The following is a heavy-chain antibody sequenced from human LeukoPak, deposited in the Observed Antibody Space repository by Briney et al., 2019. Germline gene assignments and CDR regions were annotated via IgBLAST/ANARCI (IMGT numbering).Heavy chain of an antibody. CDR2: ISSSSSYI. D-gene: IGHD1-7*01. CDR1: GFTFSSYS. Sequence: TGGSLRLSCAASGFTFSSYSMNWVRQAPGKGLEWGSSISSSSSYIYYADSVKGRFTISRDNAKNSLYLQMNSLRAEDTAVYYCAHTITGTTVDYWGQGTLVTVSS. J-gene: IGHJ4*02. V-gene: IGHV3-21*01. CDR3: AHTITGTTVDY.